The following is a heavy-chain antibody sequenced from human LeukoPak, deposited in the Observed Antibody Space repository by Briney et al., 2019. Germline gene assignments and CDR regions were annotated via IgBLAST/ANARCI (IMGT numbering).Heavy chain of an antibody. J-gene: IGHJ4*02. D-gene: IGHD1-26*01. CDR1: GYTFTSYG. CDR2: ISAYNGNT. Sequence: ASVKVSCKASGYTFTSYGISWVRQAPGQGLEWMGWISAYNGNTNYAQKLQGRVTMTTDTSTSTAYVELRSLRSDDTAVYYCARGLESIVGASHLDYWGQGTLVTVSS. CDR3: ARGLESIVGASHLDY. V-gene: IGHV1-18*01.